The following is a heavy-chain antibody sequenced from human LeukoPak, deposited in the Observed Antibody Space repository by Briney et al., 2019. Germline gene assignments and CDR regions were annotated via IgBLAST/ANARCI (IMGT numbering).Heavy chain of an antibody. D-gene: IGHD3-10*01. J-gene: IGHJ3*02. CDR2: IRYDGSNK. Sequence: GRSLRLSCAASGFTFSSYGMHWVRQAPGKGLEWVAFIRYDGSNKYYADSVKGRFTISRDNSKNTLYLQMNSLRAEDTAVYYCAKLLWFGESTERAFDIWGQGTMVTVSS. CDR1: GFTFSSYG. V-gene: IGHV3-30*02. CDR3: AKLLWFGESTERAFDI.